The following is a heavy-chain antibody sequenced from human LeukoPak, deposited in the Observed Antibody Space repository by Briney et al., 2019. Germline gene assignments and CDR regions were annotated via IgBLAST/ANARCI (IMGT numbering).Heavy chain of an antibody. CDR3: ARDTDSASWYYFDS. CDR1: GDSVSSNSAA. CDR2: TFYRSDWYK. J-gene: IGHJ4*02. V-gene: IGHV6-1*01. Sequence: SQTLSLTCAISGDSVSSNSAAWNWIRQSPSRGLEWLGRTFYRSDWYKDYAVSVRSRIPINPDTSTNQLSLQLNSVTPEDTAVYFCARDTDSASWYYFDSWGQGTLVIVSS. D-gene: IGHD6-13*01.